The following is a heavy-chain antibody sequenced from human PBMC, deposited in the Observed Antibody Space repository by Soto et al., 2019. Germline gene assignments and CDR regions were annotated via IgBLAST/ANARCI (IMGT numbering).Heavy chain of an antibody. D-gene: IGHD2-15*01. CDR1: GGSINNHY. V-gene: IGHV4-59*11. CDR3: RGDIRFSEY. Sequence: SETLSLTCTVAGGSINNHYLSWIRQHPGKGLEWLGYVYYNGITNYNPSLKSRVTMSVDTSKNQVSLNLTSLTAADTATYYCRGDIRFSEYWVKGFPVPV. J-gene: IGHJ4*02. CDR2: VYYNGIT.